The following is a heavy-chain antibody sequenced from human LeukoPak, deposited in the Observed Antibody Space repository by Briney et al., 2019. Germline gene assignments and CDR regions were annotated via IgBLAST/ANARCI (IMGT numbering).Heavy chain of an antibody. CDR3: ARLRRGGATRTLDAYDI. J-gene: IGHJ3*02. Sequence: GESLKISCKGSGYSFTSCWIGWVRQMPGKGLEWMGIIYPGDSDTRYSPSFQGQVTISADKSISTAYLQWSSLKASDTAMYYCARLRRGGATRTLDAYDIWGQGTMVTVSS. CDR2: IYPGDSDT. CDR1: GYSFTSCW. D-gene: IGHD1-26*01. V-gene: IGHV5-51*01.